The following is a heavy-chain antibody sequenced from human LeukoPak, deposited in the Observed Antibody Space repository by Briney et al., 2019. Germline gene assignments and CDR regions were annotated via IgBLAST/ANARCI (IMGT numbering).Heavy chain of an antibody. J-gene: IGHJ4*02. CDR2: IWYDGSNK. CDR3: SRGFDYWDTTGTFDY. Sequence: GGSLRLSCAASGFTFSSYGMHWVRQAPGKGLEWVAVIWYDGSNKYYADSVKGRFTISRDNSKNTLYLQMNSLRAEDTAVYYWSRGFDYWDTTGTFDYWGQGTLVTVSS. D-gene: IGHD1-1*01. V-gene: IGHV3-33*01. CDR1: GFTFSSYG.